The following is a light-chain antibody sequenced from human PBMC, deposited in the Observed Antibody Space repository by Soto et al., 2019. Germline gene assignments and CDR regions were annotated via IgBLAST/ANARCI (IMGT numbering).Light chain of an antibody. CDR3: QQYYSTPLT. J-gene: IGKJ4*01. CDR1: QTVLYSSNNKNY. Sequence: DIVMTQSPDSLAVSLGERATINCKSGQTVLYSSNNKNYLAWYQQKPGQPPKLLIYWASTRQSGVPDRFSGSGSGTDFTLTISSLQAEDVAVYYCQQYYSTPLTFGGGTKVELK. CDR2: WAS. V-gene: IGKV4-1*01.